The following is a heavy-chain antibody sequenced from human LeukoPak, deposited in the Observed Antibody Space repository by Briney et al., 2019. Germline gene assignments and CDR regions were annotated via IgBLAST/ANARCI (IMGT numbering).Heavy chain of an antibody. D-gene: IGHD3-3*01. Sequence: GGSLRLSCAASGFTFSNAWISWVRQAPGKGLEWVGRIKSKTDGGTTDYAAPVKGRFTISRDDSKNTLYLQMNSLKTEDTAVYYCTTDGYEDYDFWGGYYSVDYWGQGTLVTVSS. V-gene: IGHV3-15*01. CDR3: TTDGYEDYDFWGGYYSVDY. J-gene: IGHJ4*02. CDR1: GFTFSNAW. CDR2: IKSKTDGGTT.